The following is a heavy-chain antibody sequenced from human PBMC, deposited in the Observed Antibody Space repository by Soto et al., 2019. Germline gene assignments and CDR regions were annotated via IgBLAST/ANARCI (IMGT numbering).Heavy chain of an antibody. CDR2: TRNKANSYTT. Sequence: EVPLVESGGGLVQPGGSLRLCCAASGFTFSDHYMDWVRQAPGKGLEWVGRTRNKANSYTTEYAASVKGRFTISRDDSKNSMYLQMNSLKTEDTAVYYCARLGYSSGWYFDYWGQGTLVTVSS. V-gene: IGHV3-72*01. J-gene: IGHJ4*02. CDR3: ARLGYSSGWYFDY. CDR1: GFTFSDHY. D-gene: IGHD6-19*01.